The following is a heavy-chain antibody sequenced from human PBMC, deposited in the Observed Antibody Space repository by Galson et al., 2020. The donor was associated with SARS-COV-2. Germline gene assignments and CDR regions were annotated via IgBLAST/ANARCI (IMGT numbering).Heavy chain of an antibody. CDR1: GGSISSYY. Sequence: SETLSLTCTVSGGSISSYYWSWIRQPPGKGLEWIGYIYYSVSTNYNTSLKSRVTISVDTSKNQFSLKLSSVTAADTAVYYCASDQGVTTWGPNWFDPWCQGTLVTVSS. CDR3: ASDQGVTTWGPNWFDP. J-gene: IGHJ5*02. CDR2: IYYSVST. V-gene: IGHV4-59*13. D-gene: IGHD4-17*01.